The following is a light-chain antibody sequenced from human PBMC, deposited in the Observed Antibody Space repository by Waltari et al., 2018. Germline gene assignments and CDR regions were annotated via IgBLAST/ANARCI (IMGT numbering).Light chain of an antibody. CDR1: QSVNHW. Sequence: DIQMTQSPSTLSASIGDRVTITCRASQSVNHWLAWFQQKSGKAPKVLIYLSSNLESGVPSRFRGSGFGTEFTLTISSLQSDDIATYYCQQYEGYPWTFGQGTKVEIK. CDR3: QQYEGYPWT. J-gene: IGKJ1*01. CDR2: LSS. V-gene: IGKV1-5*03.